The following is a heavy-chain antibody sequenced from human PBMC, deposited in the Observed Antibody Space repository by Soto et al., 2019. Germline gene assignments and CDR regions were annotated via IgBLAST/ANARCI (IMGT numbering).Heavy chain of an antibody. CDR1: GYSFTSYG. Sequence: QVQLVQSGAEVKKPGASVKVSCKASGYSFTSYGISWVRQAPGQGLEWMGWISAYSGNTNFAKKFQGRVTMTTDTPTSTAYMERRSLRSDDTAVYYCARPSGRFYDSSGYYSPEYYTLDVWGQGTTVTVSS. V-gene: IGHV1-18*01. J-gene: IGHJ6*02. CDR3: ARPSGRFYDSSGYYSPEYYTLDV. CDR2: ISAYSGNT. D-gene: IGHD3-22*01.